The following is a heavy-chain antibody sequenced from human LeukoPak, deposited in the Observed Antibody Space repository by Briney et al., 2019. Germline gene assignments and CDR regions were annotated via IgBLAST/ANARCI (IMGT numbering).Heavy chain of an antibody. Sequence: GGSLRLSCGASGFTFSIYGMHWVRQAPGKGPEGVAVIWFDGSNKYYADSVKGRFTISRDNSKNTLYLQINSLRAEDTAVYYCARANYGSGSNYYYGLDVWGQGTTVTVSS. CDR3: ARANYGSGSNYYYGLDV. CDR2: IWFDGSNK. CDR1: GFTFSIYG. D-gene: IGHD3-10*01. V-gene: IGHV3-33*01. J-gene: IGHJ6*02.